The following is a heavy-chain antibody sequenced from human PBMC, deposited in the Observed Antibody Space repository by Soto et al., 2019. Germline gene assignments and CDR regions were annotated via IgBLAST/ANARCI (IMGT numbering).Heavy chain of an antibody. Sequence: GESLKISCAASGYSFSNHWIDWVRQVPGKGLEWMGIIYPGDSDTKYSPSFQGQVTISVDKSTNTAYLQWSSLKASDTAIYYCARPQELGSRYIGADVWGQGTTVTVSS. CDR2: IYPGDSDT. D-gene: IGHD1-20*01. J-gene: IGHJ6*02. CDR1: GYSFSNHW. V-gene: IGHV5-51*01. CDR3: ARPQELGSRYIGADV.